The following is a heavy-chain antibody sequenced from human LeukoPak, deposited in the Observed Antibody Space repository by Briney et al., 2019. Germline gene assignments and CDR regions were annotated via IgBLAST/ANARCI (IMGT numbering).Heavy chain of an antibody. J-gene: IGHJ6*03. V-gene: IGHV4-34*01. CDR2: INHSGST. CDR3: ARGRRSRGYSYGYYYYMDV. Sequence: SETLSLTCAVYGGSFRGYYWSWIRQPPGKGLEWIGEINHSGSTNYNPSLKSRVTISVDTSKNQFSLKLSSVTAADTAVYYCARGRRSRGYSYGYYYYMDVWGKGTTVTVSS. CDR1: GGSFRGYY. D-gene: IGHD5-18*01.